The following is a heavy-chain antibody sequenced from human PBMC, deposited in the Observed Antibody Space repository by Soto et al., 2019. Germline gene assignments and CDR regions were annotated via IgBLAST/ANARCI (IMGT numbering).Heavy chain of an antibody. CDR3: AKGSPATKNGMDV. V-gene: IGHV3-23*01. CDR1: GFTFSSYA. J-gene: IGHJ6*02. CDR2: ISNSAGVT. Sequence: PGGSLRLSCAASGFTFSSYAMNWVRQAPGKGLEWVSVISNSAGVTFYADSVKGRFTISRDNSKYTVYLQMNSLRAEDTAVYYCAKGSPATKNGMDVWGQGTTVTVSS. D-gene: IGHD1-26*01.